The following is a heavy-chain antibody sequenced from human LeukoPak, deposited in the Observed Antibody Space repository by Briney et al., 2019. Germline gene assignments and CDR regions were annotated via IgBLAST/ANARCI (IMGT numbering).Heavy chain of an antibody. D-gene: IGHD1-14*01. V-gene: IGHV3-15*01. Sequence: PGGSLRLSCAASGFTFSNAWMSWVRQAPGKGLDWVGRIKRKTDGGTADNAAVVKGRFTISRDDSKNTLYLQMNSLKTEDTAVYYCTTVTDGASDYWGQGTLVTVSS. CDR1: GFTFSNAW. CDR2: IKRKTDGGTA. CDR3: TTVTDGASDY. J-gene: IGHJ4*02.